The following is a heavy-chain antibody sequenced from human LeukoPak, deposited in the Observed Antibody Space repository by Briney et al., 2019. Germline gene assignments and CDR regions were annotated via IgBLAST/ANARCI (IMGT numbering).Heavy chain of an antibody. CDR3: ARRPVRGLYYFDH. J-gene: IGHJ4*02. CDR2: IYYGGIT. Sequence: SETLSLTCTVSGGSFSGYYWSGIGQRPGKGLGGMGYIYYGGITNYNPSLKSGISISLDTSKNQFSLKLTSVTAADTPVYYCARRPVRGLYYFDHWGQGTLVTVSS. CDR1: GGSFSGYY. D-gene: IGHD3/OR15-3a*01. V-gene: IGHV4-59*08.